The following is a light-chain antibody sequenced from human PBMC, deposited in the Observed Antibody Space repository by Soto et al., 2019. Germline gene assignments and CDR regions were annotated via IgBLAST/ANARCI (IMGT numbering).Light chain of an antibody. J-gene: IGLJ2*01. V-gene: IGLV1-40*01. CDR1: RSNIGAGYD. Sequence: QPVLTQPPSLSGAPGQRVTISCTGSRSNIGAGYDVHWYQHLPGTAPKVLIFDNSNRPSGVPDRFSGSKSGTSASLAITGLQAEDEAVYYGPSYHVSLRGPAFGGGTKLTVL. CDR2: DNS. CDR3: PSYHVSLRGPA.